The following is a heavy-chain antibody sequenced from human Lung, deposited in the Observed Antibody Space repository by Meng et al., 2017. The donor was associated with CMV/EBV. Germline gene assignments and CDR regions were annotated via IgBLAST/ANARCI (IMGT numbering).Heavy chain of an antibody. Sequence: SETLSLXXTVSGGSVTGSYYWNWLRQPPGKGLEWIGYISYIGSTNYNPSLKNRVTISLDTSKNQFSLKLTSVTAADTAIFYCARDRLEHNAFDMWGQGTMVTVSS. J-gene: IGHJ3*02. D-gene: IGHD1/OR15-1a*01. CDR3: ARDRLEHNAFDM. V-gene: IGHV4-61*01. CDR1: GGSVTGSYY. CDR2: ISYIGST.